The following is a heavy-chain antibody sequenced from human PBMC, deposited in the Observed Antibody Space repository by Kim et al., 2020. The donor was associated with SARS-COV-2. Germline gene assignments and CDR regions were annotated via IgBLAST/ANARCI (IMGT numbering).Heavy chain of an antibody. CDR2: NRNT. V-gene: IGHV1-3*01. Sequence: NRNTKYSQQFKGRVTITRDTSASTAYMELSSLRSEDTAVYYCARDQSLDYWGQGTLVTVSS. CDR3: ARDQSLDY. J-gene: IGHJ4*02.